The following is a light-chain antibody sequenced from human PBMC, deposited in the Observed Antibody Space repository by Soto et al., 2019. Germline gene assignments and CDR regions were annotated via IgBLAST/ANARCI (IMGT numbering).Light chain of an antibody. CDR3: SSYTSSSTQV. CDR2: EVS. J-gene: IGLJ1*01. CDR1: SSDVGGYKY. V-gene: IGLV2-14*01. Sequence: QSVLTQPASVSGSPGQSITISCTGTSSDVGGYKYVSWYQQHPGKVPKLMIYEVSNRPSGVSNRFSGSKSGNTASLTISGLQAEDEADYYCSSYTSSSTQVFGTGTKVTVL.